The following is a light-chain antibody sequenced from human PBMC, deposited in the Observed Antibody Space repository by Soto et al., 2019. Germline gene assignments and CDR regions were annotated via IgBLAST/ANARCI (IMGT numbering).Light chain of an antibody. J-gene: IGKJ1*01. CDR1: RSLDSGQ. Sequence: EIVLTQSPGTLSLSPGESATLSCRASRSLDSGQLGWYQQKVAQAPRLLIHDAFIRATAIPDRFSGSGSGTDFTLTISSLQPDDFATYYCQHYNSYSEAFGQGTKVDIK. CDR3: QHYNSYSEA. CDR2: DAF. V-gene: IGKV3-20*01.